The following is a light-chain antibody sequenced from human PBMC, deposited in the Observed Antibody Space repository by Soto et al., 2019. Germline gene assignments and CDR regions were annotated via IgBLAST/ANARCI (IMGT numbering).Light chain of an antibody. CDR2: GAS. J-gene: IGKJ5*01. Sequence: EVVLTQSPATLSLSPGERATLSCRASENVRTFVDWYQQKPGQAPRLLIYGASNRATGIPARFSGSGSGTDFTLTISNLEPEDFAVYFCQHFGSSPPVTFGQGTRLDVK. V-gene: IGKV3-11*01. CDR1: ENVRTF. CDR3: QHFGSSPPVT.